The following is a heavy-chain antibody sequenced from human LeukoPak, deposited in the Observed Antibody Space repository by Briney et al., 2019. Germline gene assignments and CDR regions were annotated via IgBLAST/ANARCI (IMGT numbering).Heavy chain of an antibody. CDR3: ARARDFWSGPANELDY. Sequence: ASVKVSCKASGYTFTGYYMHWVRPAPGQGLEWMGWINPNSGGTNYAQKFQGRVTMTRDTSISTAYMELSRLRSDDTAVYYCARARDFWSGPANELDYWGQGILVTVSS. V-gene: IGHV1-2*02. CDR1: GYTFTGYY. J-gene: IGHJ4*02. CDR2: INPNSGGT. D-gene: IGHD3-3*01.